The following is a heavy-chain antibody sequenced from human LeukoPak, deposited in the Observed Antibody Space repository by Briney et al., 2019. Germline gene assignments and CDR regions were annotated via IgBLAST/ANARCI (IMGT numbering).Heavy chain of an antibody. CDR1: GFTFGDYG. CDR2: INWIGGNI. Sequence: GGSLRLSCAASGFTFGDYGMSWVRQVRGKGLEWVSGINWIGGNIGYADCVKGRFALSRDNAKNSLYLQMNSLRGADTGLYHCAKTWGTLPWYFDLWGRGTLLTVPS. V-gene: IGHV3-20*01. CDR3: AKTWGTLPWYFDL. J-gene: IGHJ2*01. D-gene: IGHD7-27*01.